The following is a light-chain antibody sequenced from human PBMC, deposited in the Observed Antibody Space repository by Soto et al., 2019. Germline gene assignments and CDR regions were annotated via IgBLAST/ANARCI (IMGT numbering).Light chain of an antibody. Sequence: EIVLTQSPSTMSLSXGQRSTLSXXASQSVSSYLAWYQQKPGQAPRLLIYDASSRATGIPDRFSGSGSGTDFTLTISRLEPEDFAVYYCQQYGSSPQTFGQGTKVDIK. CDR3: QQYGSSPQT. CDR2: DAS. J-gene: IGKJ1*01. V-gene: IGKV3-20*01. CDR1: QSVSSY.